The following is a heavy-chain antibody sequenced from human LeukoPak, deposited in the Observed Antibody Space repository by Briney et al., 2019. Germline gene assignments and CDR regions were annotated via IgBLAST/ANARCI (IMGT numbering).Heavy chain of an antibody. CDR1: GFTFSSYS. V-gene: IGHV3-21*01. CDR2: ISSSSSYI. CDR3: ARVFDGFPPHPQKNDAFDI. D-gene: IGHD3-10*01. J-gene: IGHJ3*02. Sequence: PGGSLRLSCAASGFTFSSYSMNWVRQAPGKGLEWVSSISSSSSYIYYADSVKGRFTISRDNAKNSLYLQMNSLRAEDTAVYHCARVFDGFPPHPQKNDAFDIWGQGTMVTVSS.